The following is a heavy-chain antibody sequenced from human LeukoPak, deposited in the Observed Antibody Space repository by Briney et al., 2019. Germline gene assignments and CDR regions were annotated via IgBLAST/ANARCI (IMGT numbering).Heavy chain of an antibody. CDR3: ARWVCSSTSCYYFDY. D-gene: IGHD2-2*01. CDR2: ISNSSTYI. Sequence: GGSLRLSCAASGFTFSGYTMTWVRQAPGKGLEWVSSISNSSTYIYYADSVRGRFTISRDDVQNSLYLQMNSLRAEDTAVYYCARWVCSSTSCYYFDYWGQGTLVVVSS. J-gene: IGHJ4*02. CDR1: GFTFSGYT. V-gene: IGHV3-21*01.